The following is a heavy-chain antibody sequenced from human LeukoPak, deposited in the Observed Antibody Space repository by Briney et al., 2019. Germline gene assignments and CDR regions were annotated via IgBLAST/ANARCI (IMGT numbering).Heavy chain of an antibody. CDR2: IWYDGSNE. V-gene: IGHV3-33*01. CDR3: TANFDL. J-gene: IGHJ4*02. CDR1: GTTFSNYG. Sequence: GTSLRLSCAASGTTFSNYGMHWVRLAPGKGLEWVAVIWYDGSNEYYAGSVRGRFTIYRDNSKNMLYLQMNSLRVEDTAIYYCTANFDLWGQGTLVTVSS.